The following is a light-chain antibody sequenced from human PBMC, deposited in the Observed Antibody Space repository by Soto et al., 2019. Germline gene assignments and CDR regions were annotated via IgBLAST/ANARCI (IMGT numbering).Light chain of an antibody. CDR2: DVS. CDR3: GSYTTSNTRQIV. Sequence: QSVLTQPASVSGSPGQSITISCTGTSSDVGGYNYVSWYQHHPGKAPKLMIYDVSNRPSGVSNRFSGSKSGNTASLTISGLQPEDGADYYCGSYTTSNTRQIVFGTGTKVTVL. CDR1: SSDVGGYNY. V-gene: IGLV2-14*03. J-gene: IGLJ1*01.